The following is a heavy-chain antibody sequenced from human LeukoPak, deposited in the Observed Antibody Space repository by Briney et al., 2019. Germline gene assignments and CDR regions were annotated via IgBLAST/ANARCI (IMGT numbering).Heavy chain of an antibody. CDR3: ARSGDYLGDYYYYYYMDV. J-gene: IGHJ6*03. CDR2: ISSSSSYI. CDR1: GFTFSSYS. Sequence: GGSLRLSCAASGFTFSSYSMNWVRQAPGKGLEWVSSISSSSSYIYYADSVKGRFTISRDNAKNSLYLQMNSLRAEDTAVYYCARSGDYLGDYYYYYYMDVRGKGTTVTVSS. D-gene: IGHD4-17*01. V-gene: IGHV3-21*01.